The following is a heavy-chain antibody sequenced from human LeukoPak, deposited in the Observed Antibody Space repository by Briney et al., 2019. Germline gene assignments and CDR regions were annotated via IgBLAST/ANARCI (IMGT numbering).Heavy chain of an antibody. CDR3: AKGVFVGATNGYYFDY. D-gene: IGHD1-26*01. V-gene: IGHV3-9*01. CDR2: ISWNSGSI. CDR1: GFTFADYS. Sequence: GRSLRLACAASGFTFADYSMHWVRQAPGKFLGWVSGISWNSGSIGYADSVKGRFTISRDNAKNSLYLQMNSLRAEDTALYYCAKGVFVGATNGYYFDYWGQGTLVTVSS. J-gene: IGHJ4*02.